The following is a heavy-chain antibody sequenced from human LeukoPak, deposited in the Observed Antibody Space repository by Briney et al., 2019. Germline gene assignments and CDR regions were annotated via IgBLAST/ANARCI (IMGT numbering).Heavy chain of an antibody. CDR2: ISAYNGNT. D-gene: IGHD3-10*01. V-gene: IGHV1-18*01. Sequence: ASVKVSCKASGYTFTSYGISWVRQAPGQGLEWMGWISAYNGNTNYAQKLQGRVTMTTDTSKSTAYMELRSLRSDDTAVYYCGRDIFAGTMVRGVYDAFDIWGQGTMVTVSS. CDR1: GYTFTSYG. J-gene: IGHJ3*02. CDR3: GRDIFAGTMVRGVYDAFDI.